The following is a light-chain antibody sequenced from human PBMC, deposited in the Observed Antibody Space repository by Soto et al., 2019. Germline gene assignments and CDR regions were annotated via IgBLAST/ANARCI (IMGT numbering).Light chain of an antibody. CDR3: RSYTTNSPLVV. Sequence: QSVLTQPASVSGSPGQSITISCTGTSRDVGGYNSVSWYQQHTGKAPKLMIYEVSNRPSGVSNRFSGSKSGNTASLTIYVLQAEDEADYYCRSYTTNSPLVVFGGGTQLTVL. V-gene: IGLV2-14*01. CDR1: SRDVGGYNS. J-gene: IGLJ2*01. CDR2: EVS.